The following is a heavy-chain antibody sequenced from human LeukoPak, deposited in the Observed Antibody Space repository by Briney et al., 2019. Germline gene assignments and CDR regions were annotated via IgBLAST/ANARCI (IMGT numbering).Heavy chain of an antibody. D-gene: IGHD3-22*01. J-gene: IGHJ3*02. V-gene: IGHV3-49*04. CDR1: GFTFGDYV. Sequence: GGSLRLSCTASGFTFGDYVMSWVRQAPGKGLEWVGFIRSKAYGGTTKNAASVKGRFTISRDGSRSIAYLQMNSLKTEDTAVYYCTRRYNYDSSGYYYVRDAFDIWGQGTMVTVSS. CDR3: TRRYNYDSSGYYYVRDAFDI. CDR2: IRSKAYGGTT.